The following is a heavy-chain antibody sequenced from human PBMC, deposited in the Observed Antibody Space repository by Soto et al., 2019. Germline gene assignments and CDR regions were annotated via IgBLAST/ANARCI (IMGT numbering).Heavy chain of an antibody. CDR3: AKESSRYYDSSGLF. V-gene: IGHV3-23*01. CDR1: GFTFSSYA. D-gene: IGHD3-22*01. CDR2: ISGSGGST. Sequence: GGSLRLSCAASGFTFSSYAMSWVRQAPGKGLEWVSAISGSGGSTYYADSVTGRFTISRDNSKNTLYLQMNSLRAEDTAVYYCAKESSRYYDSSGLFWGQGTLVTVSS. J-gene: IGHJ4*02.